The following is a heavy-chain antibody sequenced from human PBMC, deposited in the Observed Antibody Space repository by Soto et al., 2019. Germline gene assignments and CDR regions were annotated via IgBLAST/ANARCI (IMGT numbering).Heavy chain of an antibody. Sequence: LRLSCAASGFTFTRFSMNWVRQAPGKGLEWVSSISSTTNYIYYGDSMKGRFTISRDNAKNSLYLEMNSLRAEDTAVYYCARESEDLTSNFDYWGQGTLVTVS. CDR2: ISSTTNYI. V-gene: IGHV3-21*06. CDR3: ARESEDLTSNFDY. CDR1: GFTFTRFS. J-gene: IGHJ4*02.